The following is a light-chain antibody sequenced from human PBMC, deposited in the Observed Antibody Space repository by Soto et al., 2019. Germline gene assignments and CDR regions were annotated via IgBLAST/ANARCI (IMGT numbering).Light chain of an antibody. CDR2: DAS. Sequence: EIVLTQSPATLSLSPGERATLSCRASQSISSYLVWYQQKPGQSPRLLIYDASNRATGIPARFSGSGSGTDFTLTISSLEPEDFAVYHCQQRSNWPPLTFGGGTKVEIK. V-gene: IGKV3-11*01. J-gene: IGKJ4*01. CDR3: QQRSNWPPLT. CDR1: QSISSY.